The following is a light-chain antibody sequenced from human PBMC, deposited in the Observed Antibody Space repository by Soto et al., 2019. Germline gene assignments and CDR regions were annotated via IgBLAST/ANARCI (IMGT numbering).Light chain of an antibody. CDR2: DAS. Sequence: DIQMTQSPSSLSASVGDRVPITCQASQDISKFLNWYQLKPGKAPRLLIFDASSVETGVPSRFSGSVSGTHFTFTIDSLQAEDLATYYCQQYEDLPLTFGGGTTVEI. J-gene: IGKJ4*01. CDR3: QQYEDLPLT. CDR1: QDISKF. V-gene: IGKV1-33*01.